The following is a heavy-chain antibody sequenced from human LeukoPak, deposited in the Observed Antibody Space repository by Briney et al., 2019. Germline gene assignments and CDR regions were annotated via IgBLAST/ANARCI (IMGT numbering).Heavy chain of an antibody. Sequence: NASETLSLTCAVYGGSFSGYYWSWIRQPPGKGLEWIGEINHSGSTNYNPSLKSRVTISVDTSKNQFSLKLSSVTAADTAVYYCARWRPWHIVVVTATPDAFDIWGQGTMVTVSS. CDR1: GGSFSGYY. CDR2: INHSGST. J-gene: IGHJ3*02. D-gene: IGHD2-21*02. CDR3: ARWRPWHIVVVTATPDAFDI. V-gene: IGHV4-34*01.